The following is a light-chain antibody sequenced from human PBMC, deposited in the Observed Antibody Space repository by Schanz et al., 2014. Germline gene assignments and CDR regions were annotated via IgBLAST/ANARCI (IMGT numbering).Light chain of an antibody. CDR1: QSVSSNY. CDR3: HQYGTSPFT. V-gene: IGKV3-20*01. Sequence: EIVLTQSPGTLSLSPGERATLSCRASQSVSSNYLAWYQQKPGQAPRLLIDGASTRASGIPDRFSGSGSGTDLTLTISRLEPEDSAVYYCHQYGTSPFTFGPGTTVDIK. J-gene: IGKJ3*01. CDR2: GAS.